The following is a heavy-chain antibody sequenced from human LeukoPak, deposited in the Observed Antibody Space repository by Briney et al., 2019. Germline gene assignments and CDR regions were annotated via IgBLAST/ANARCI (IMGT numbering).Heavy chain of an antibody. Sequence: DSVKVSCKASGYTFTGDYMHWGRQAPGQGLEWMGWINPNSGGTNYAQKFQGRVTMTRDTSISTAYMELSRLRSDDTAVYYCANLAYCGGDCYRPWAFDIWGQGTMVTVSS. D-gene: IGHD2-21*02. J-gene: IGHJ3*02. V-gene: IGHV1-2*02. CDR3: ANLAYCGGDCYRPWAFDI. CDR2: INPNSGGT. CDR1: GYTFTGDY.